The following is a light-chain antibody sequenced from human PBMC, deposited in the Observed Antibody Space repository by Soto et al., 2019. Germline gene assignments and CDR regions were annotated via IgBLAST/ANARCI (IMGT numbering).Light chain of an antibody. CDR1: QSVSSSY. J-gene: IGKJ1*01. Sequence: EIVLTQSPGTLSLSPGERATLSCRASQSVSSSYLAWYQQKPGQAPRLLIYGASSRATGIPDRFSGSGSGTDFTLTITRLEPEDFAVYYYQKYGSSLSWTVGQGTKVEIK. V-gene: IGKV3-20*01. CDR3: QKYGSSLSWT. CDR2: GAS.